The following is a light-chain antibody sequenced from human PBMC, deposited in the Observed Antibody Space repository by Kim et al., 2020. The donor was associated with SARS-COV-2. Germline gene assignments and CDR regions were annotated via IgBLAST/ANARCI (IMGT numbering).Light chain of an antibody. CDR2: PAP. J-gene: IGKJ1*01. Sequence: CPRGRAPPSCRASQSVSDELAWARTKPGQATRLLIYPAPTRAAAIPARFSCSASGTEFTLTINSLQSEDFAFYYSQQYNKLPSPTFGQGTKVDIK. CDR3: QQYNKLPSPT. V-gene: IGKV3-15*01. CDR1: QSVSDE.